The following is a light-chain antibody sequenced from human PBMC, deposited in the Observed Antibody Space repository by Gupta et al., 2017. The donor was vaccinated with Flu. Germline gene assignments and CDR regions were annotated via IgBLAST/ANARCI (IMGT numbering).Light chain of an antibody. CDR2: KVS. CDR3: MQGTRWPPH. V-gene: IGKV2-30*01. Sequence: ISCRASQSLLYVDGNTFLSWFHQRPGQSPRRLIYKVSNRDSGVPDRFSGSGSDTDFTLSISRVEAEDVGVYFCMQGTRWPPHFGQGTKLEIK. J-gene: IGKJ2*01. CDR1: QSLLYVDGNTF.